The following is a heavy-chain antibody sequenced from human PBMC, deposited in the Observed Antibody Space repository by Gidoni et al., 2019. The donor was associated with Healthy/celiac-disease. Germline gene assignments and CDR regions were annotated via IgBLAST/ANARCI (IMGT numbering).Heavy chain of an antibody. D-gene: IGHD3-22*01. CDR3: AKVKYYYDSSGYYSGFDYYYYGMDV. V-gene: IGHV3-23*01. CDR2: ISGSGGST. J-gene: IGHJ6*02. Sequence: EVQLLESGGGLVQPGGSLRLSCAASGFTFSSYAMSCVRQAPGKGLEWVSAISGSGGSTYYADSVKGRFTISRDNSKNTLYLQMNSLRAEDTAVYYCAKVKYYYDSSGYYSGFDYYYYGMDVWGQGTTVTVSS. CDR1: GFTFSSYA.